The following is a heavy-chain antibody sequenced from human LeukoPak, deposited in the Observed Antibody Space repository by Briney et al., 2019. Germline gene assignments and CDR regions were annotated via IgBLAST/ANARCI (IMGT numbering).Heavy chain of an antibody. CDR2: IYSSGVT. V-gene: IGHV3-66*01. CDR3: ARVWSNYGNGFDS. D-gene: IGHD4-17*01. Sequence: GGSLRLSCAASGFTVSTNYMNWVRQAPGKGLEWVAVIYSSGVTYYADSVKGRFTISRDNSKNTVNLHMTSLRAEDTAIYYCARVWSNYGNGFDSWGQGTLVTVAS. J-gene: IGHJ4*02. CDR1: GFTVSTNY.